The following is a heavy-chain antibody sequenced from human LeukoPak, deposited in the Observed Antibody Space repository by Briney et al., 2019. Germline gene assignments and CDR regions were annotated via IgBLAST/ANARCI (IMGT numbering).Heavy chain of an antibody. J-gene: IGHJ3*02. Sequence: SETLSLTCTVSGGSISSSYYYWGWIRQPPGKGLEWIGTIYYSGSTYYNPSLKSRVTISEDTSKNQFSLKLSSVTAADTAVYYCARRGGYTAHVRGDAFDIWGQGTMVTVSS. CDR2: IYYSGST. CDR1: GGSISSSYYY. CDR3: ARRGGYTAHVRGDAFDI. D-gene: IGHD3-10*02. V-gene: IGHV4-39*07.